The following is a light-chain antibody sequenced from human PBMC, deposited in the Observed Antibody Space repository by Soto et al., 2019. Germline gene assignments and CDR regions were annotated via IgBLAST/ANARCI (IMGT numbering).Light chain of an antibody. J-gene: IGKJ3*01. CDR3: QQLFMYPPT. CDR1: QTISSW. V-gene: IGKV1-5*03. CDR2: KAS. Sequence: DIQMTQSPSTLSGSVGDRVTITCRASQTISSWLAWYQQKPGKAPKLLIYKASTLKSGVPSRFSGSGSGTEFTLTISSLQPDDFATYHCQQLFMYPPTFGPGTKVDIK.